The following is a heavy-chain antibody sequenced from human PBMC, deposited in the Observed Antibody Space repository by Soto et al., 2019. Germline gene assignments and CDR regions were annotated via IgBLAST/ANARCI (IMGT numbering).Heavy chain of an antibody. CDR1: GGSISSGGYY. CDR3: ARALTTVTLFDP. J-gene: IGHJ5*02. D-gene: IGHD4-17*01. Sequence: LQLQESGPGLLKPSQTLSLTCTVSGGSISSGGYYWSWIRQHPGKGLEWIGYIYYSGSTHYNPSLKSRVTISVDTSKNQFSLKLSSVTAADTAVYYCARALTTVTLFDPWGQGTLVTVSS. V-gene: IGHV4-31*03. CDR2: IYYSGST.